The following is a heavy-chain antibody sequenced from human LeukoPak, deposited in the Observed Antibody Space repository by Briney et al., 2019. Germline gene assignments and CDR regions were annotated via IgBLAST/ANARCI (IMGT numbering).Heavy chain of an antibody. CDR3: ARVRKGVVTF. D-gene: IGHD2-21*02. Sequence: PGGSLRLSCAASGFTFSSYSMNWVRQAPGKGLEWVSSISSSSSYIYYADSVKGRFTIPRDNAKNSLYLQMNSLRAEDTAVYYCARVRKGVVTFWGQGTLVTVSS. CDR2: ISSSSSYI. CDR1: GFTFSSYS. J-gene: IGHJ4*02. V-gene: IGHV3-21*04.